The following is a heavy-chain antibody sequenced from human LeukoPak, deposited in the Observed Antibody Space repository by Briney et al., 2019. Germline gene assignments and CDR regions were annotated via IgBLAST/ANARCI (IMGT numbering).Heavy chain of an antibody. CDR3: ARERGTFDY. J-gene: IGHJ4*02. D-gene: IGHD1-1*01. CDR2: INPDGNVG. V-gene: IGHV3-7*01. CDR1: GITFSTFW. Sequence: GGSLRLSCAASGITFSTFWMNWVRQAPGKGLEWVASINPDGNVGYYVDSVRGRFTISRDNARDSLFLEMNSLRAEDTAVYFCARERGTFDYWGQGILVTVSS.